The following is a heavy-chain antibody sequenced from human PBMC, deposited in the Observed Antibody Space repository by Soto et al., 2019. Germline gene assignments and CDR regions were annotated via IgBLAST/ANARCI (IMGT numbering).Heavy chain of an antibody. J-gene: IGHJ4*02. Sequence: PGGSLRLSCAASGFTFSSYGMHWVRQAPGKGLEWVAVISYDGSNKYYADSVKGRFTISRDNSKNTLYLQMNSLRAEDTAVYYCAKGSMVRGVIAAVAGTPPNYWGKGTRVTVSS. D-gene: IGHD3-10*01. V-gene: IGHV3-30*18. CDR2: ISYDGSNK. CDR1: GFTFSSYG. CDR3: AKGSMVRGVIAAVAGTPPNY.